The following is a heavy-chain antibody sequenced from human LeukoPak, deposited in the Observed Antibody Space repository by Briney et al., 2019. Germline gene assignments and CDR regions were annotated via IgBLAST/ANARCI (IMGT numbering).Heavy chain of an antibody. CDR3: ARDLGSCKLGP. CDR2: IIPIFGTA. Sequence: GASVKVSCKASGYTFTSYAISWVRQAPGQGLEWMGRIIPIFGTANYAQKFQGRVTITTDESTSTAYMELSSLRSEDTAVYYCARDLGSCKLGPWGQGTLVTVSS. J-gene: IGHJ5*02. D-gene: IGHD6-6*01. CDR1: GYTFTSYA. V-gene: IGHV1-69*05.